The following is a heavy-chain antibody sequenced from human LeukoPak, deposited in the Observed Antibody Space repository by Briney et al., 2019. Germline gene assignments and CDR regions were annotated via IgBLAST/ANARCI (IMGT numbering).Heavy chain of an antibody. CDR1: GYTFTSNA. CDR2: LNTNTGNP. Sequence: ASVKVSCKASGYTFTSNAMNWVRQAPGQGLEWMGWLNTNTGNPTYAQGFTGRFVFSLDTSVSTAYLQISSLEAEDTAVYYCARGPRYYGSGTYYFDYWGQGTLDTVSS. D-gene: IGHD3-10*01. J-gene: IGHJ4*02. V-gene: IGHV7-4-1*02. CDR3: ARGPRYYGSGTYYFDY.